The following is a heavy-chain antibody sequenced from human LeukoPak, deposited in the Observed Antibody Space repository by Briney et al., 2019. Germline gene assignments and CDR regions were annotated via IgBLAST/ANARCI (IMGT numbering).Heavy chain of an antibody. CDR3: ARNLGAVVTPGWAYDT. CDR1: GDSISSAFYY. V-gene: IGHV4-31*03. Sequence: SQTLSLTCTVSGDSISSAFYYWSWIRQHPGKGLEWIGYIYHSGTTYYNPSLKTRVTMSLDTSRNQFSLKLYSVTAADTAVYYCARNLGAVVTPGWAYDTWGQGTMVTVSS. J-gene: IGHJ3*02. D-gene: IGHD4-23*01. CDR2: IYHSGTT.